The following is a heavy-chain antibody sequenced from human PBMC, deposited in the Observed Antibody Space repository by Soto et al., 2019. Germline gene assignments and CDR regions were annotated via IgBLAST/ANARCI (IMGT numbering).Heavy chain of an antibody. CDR1: GYTFTSYD. CDR3: ARGPGRYCSSTSCPLPFDP. J-gene: IGHJ5*02. V-gene: IGHV1-8*01. Sequence: ASVKVSCKASGYTFTSYDINWVRQATGQGLEWMGWMNPNSGNTGYAQKFQGRVTMTRSTSISTAYMELSSLRSEDTAVYYCARGPGRYCSSTSCPLPFDPWGQGTLVTVSS. D-gene: IGHD2-2*01. CDR2: MNPNSGNT.